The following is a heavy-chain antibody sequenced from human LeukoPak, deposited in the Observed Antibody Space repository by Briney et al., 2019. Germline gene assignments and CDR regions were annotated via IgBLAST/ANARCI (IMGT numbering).Heavy chain of an antibody. D-gene: IGHD2-15*01. J-gene: IGHJ4*02. V-gene: IGHV3-7*01. Sequence: QPGGSLRLSCVASGFTFNNYWMSWVRQAPGKGLEWVANIKQDGSDKYYVDSVKGRFTISRDNSKNSLYLQVNSLRAEDTAVYYCARGYCSGGSCYSGYYFDHWGQGTLVTVSS. CDR2: IKQDGSDK. CDR1: GFTFNNYW. CDR3: ARGYCSGGSCYSGYYFDH.